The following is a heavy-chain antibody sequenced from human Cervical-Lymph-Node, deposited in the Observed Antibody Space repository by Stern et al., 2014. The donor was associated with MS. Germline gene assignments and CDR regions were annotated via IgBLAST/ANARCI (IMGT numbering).Heavy chain of an antibody. CDR1: GYTFTSYG. V-gene: IGHV1-18*01. CDR2: TDAYNGNT. D-gene: IGHD2-15*01. CDR3: ARGLLGSENAFDI. Sequence: VQLVESGAEVKQPGASVKVSFKASGYTFTSYGISWVRQAPGQGLEWMGCTDAYNGNTSYAQKLQGRVTITTDTSTSTAYMELRGLGSDDTAVYYCARGLLGSENAFDIWGQGTMVTVSS. J-gene: IGHJ3*02.